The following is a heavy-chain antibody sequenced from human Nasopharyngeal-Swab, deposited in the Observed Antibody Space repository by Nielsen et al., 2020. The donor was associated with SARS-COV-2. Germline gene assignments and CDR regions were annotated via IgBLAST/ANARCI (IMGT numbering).Heavy chain of an antibody. J-gene: IGHJ4*02. D-gene: IGHD3-16*01. V-gene: IGHV1-24*01. CDR2: FDPEDGET. Sequence: ASVKVSCKVSGSTLTEISMNWVRQAHGRGLEWMGGFDPEDGETIYAQKFQGRVTMTEDTSIDTAYMELRSLRSEDTAVYYCAASQWGEYFDYWGQGTLVSVSS. CDR1: GSTLTEIS. CDR3: AASQWGEYFDY.